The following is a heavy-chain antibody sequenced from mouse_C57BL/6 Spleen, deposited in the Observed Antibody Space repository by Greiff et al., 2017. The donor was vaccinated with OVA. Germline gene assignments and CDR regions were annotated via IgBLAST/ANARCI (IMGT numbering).Heavy chain of an antibody. D-gene: IGHD2-4*01. CDR3: ARQGDYDTWVAY. J-gene: IGHJ3*01. CDR2: IYPRSGNT. Sequence: QVQLQQSGAELARPGASVKLSCKASGYTFTSYGISWVKQRPGQGLEWIGEIYPRSGNTYYNEKFKGKATLTANKSSSTAYMELRSLTSEDSAVDFCARQGDYDTWVAYWGQGTLVTVSA. V-gene: IGHV1-81*01. CDR1: GYTFTSYG.